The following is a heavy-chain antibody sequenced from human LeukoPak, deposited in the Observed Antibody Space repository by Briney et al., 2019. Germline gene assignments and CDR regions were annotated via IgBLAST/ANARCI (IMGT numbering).Heavy chain of an antibody. CDR1: GYTFTSYG. CDR2: ISAYNGNT. CDR3: ARVSPGYCSSTSCPITD. J-gene: IGHJ4*02. Sequence: ASVKVSCKASGYTFTSYGISWVRQAPSQGLEWMGWISAYNGNTNYAQKLQGRVAMTTDTSTSTAYMELRSLRSDDTAVYYCARVSPGYCSSTSCPITDWGQGTLVTVSS. D-gene: IGHD2-2*03. V-gene: IGHV1-18*01.